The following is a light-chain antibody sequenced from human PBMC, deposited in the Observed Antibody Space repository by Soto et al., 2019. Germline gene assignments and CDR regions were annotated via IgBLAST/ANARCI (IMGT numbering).Light chain of an antibody. V-gene: IGKV3-20*01. CDR1: QSVSSSY. CDR2: GAS. Sequence: EIVLTQSPGTLSLSPGERATLSCRASQSVSSSYLAWYQQKPGQAPRLLIYGASSSATGIPDRFSGSGSETDFTLTIIRLEPEDLAVYYCEKYSSAPLTFGGGTKLEIK. CDR3: EKYSSAPLT. J-gene: IGKJ4*01.